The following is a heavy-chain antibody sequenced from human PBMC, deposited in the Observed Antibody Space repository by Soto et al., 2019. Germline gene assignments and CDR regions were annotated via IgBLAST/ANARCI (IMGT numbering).Heavy chain of an antibody. D-gene: IGHD1-7*01. Sequence: ASVKVSCKASGGTFSSYAISWVRQAPGQRLEWMGWINAGNGNTKYSQKFQGRVTITRDTSASTAYMELSSLRSEDTAVYYCARDQRLELRYYFDYWGQGTLVTVSS. J-gene: IGHJ4*02. CDR1: GGTFSSYA. CDR2: INAGNGNT. CDR3: ARDQRLELRYYFDY. V-gene: IGHV1-3*01.